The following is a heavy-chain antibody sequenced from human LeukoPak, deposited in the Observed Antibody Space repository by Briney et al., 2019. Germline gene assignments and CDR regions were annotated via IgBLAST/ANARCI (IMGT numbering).Heavy chain of an antibody. Sequence: PSETLSLTCAVSGGSISGYYWSWIRQPPGKGLEWIGYIYHSGSTYYNPSLKSRVTISVGRSKNQFSLKLSSVTAADTAVYYCARETYSSSSGDYWGQGTLVTVSS. CDR1: GGSISGYY. CDR2: IYHSGST. V-gene: IGHV4-30-2*01. D-gene: IGHD6-6*01. CDR3: ARETYSSSSGDY. J-gene: IGHJ4*02.